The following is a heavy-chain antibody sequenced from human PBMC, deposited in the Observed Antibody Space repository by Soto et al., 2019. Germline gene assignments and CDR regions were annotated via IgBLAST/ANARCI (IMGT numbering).Heavy chain of an antibody. J-gene: IGHJ1*01. CDR3: AWAERQAVISDH. CDR1: GYSFTSYW. CDR2: IYPGDSDT. D-gene: IGHD1-1*01. V-gene: IGHV5-51*01. Sequence: PGESLQISCKGSGYSFTSYWIGWVRQMPGKGLEWMGIIYPGDSDTRYSPSFQGQVTISADKSISTAYLQWSSLKASDTAMYYCAWAERQAVISDHWDHCILLTVSS.